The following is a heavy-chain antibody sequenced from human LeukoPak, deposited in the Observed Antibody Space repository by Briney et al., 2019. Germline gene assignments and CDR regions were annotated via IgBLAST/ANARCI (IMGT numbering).Heavy chain of an antibody. Sequence: GGSLRLSCAASGFTFSSYWMSWVRQAPGKGLEWVANIKQDGSEKYYVDSVKGRFTISRDNAKNSLYLQMNSLRAEDTAVYYCARASEAGGYSGYDSTHGWNYFDYWGQGTLVTVSS. CDR2: IKQDGSEK. CDR3: ARASEAGGYSGYDSTHGWNYFDY. J-gene: IGHJ4*02. V-gene: IGHV3-7*01. D-gene: IGHD5-12*01. CDR1: GFTFSSYW.